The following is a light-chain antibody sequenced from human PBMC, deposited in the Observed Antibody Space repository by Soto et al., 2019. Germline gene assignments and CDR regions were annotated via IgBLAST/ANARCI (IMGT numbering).Light chain of an antibody. V-gene: IGLV2-23*01. J-gene: IGLJ1*01. CDR1: SRDVWTYNL. CDR2: EGS. Sequence: QSALTQPASVSGSPGQSFTIYCTGTSRDVWTYNLVSWYQQHPCNAPRLMIYEGSKRPSGVSNRFSGSKSGITASLTISGLQAEYEADFYCCSYSGGGIYVFGTGTKLTVL. CDR3: CSYSGGGIYV.